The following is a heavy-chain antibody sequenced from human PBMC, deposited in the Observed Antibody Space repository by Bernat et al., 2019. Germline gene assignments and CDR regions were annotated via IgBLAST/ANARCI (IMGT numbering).Heavy chain of an antibody. CDR2: INSDGSST. CDR3: ARDGPSTYGDDAFDI. V-gene: IGHV3-74*01. D-gene: IGHD4-17*01. CDR1: GFTFSSYW. J-gene: IGHJ3*02. Sequence: EVQLVESGGGLVQPGGSLRLSCAASGFTFSSYWMHWVRQAPGKGLVWVSRINSDGSSTSYADYVKGRFTISRDNAKNTLYLQMNSLRAEDTAVYYCARDGPSTYGDDAFDIWGQGTMVTVSS.